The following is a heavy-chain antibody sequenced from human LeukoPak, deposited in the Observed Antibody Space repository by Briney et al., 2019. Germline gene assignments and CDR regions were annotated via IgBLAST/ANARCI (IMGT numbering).Heavy chain of an antibody. Sequence: PGGSLRLSCSASGFTFSRHHMTWFRQAPGKGLEWVSSISATSTFIEDADSVKGRFTISRDNAKNSVYLQMDSLKDEDTAVYYCATIPTGGLVRAGVIDVWGQGTTVTVSS. D-gene: IGHD2-21*01. J-gene: IGHJ6*02. CDR3: ATIPTGGLVRAGVIDV. CDR2: ISATSTFI. V-gene: IGHV3-21*01. CDR1: GFTFSRHH.